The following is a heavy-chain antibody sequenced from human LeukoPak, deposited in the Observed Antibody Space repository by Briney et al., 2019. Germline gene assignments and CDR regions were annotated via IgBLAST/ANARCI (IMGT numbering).Heavy chain of an antibody. Sequence: SQTLSLTCTVSGGSISSGDYYWSWIRQPPGKRLEWIGYIYYSGSTYYNPSLKSRVTISVDTSKNQFSLKLSSVTAADTAVYYCARASITMVRGVIGMLFDYWGQGTLVTVSS. CDR3: ARASITMVRGVIGMLFDY. CDR2: IYYSGST. CDR1: GGSISSGDYY. J-gene: IGHJ4*02. D-gene: IGHD3-10*01. V-gene: IGHV4-30-4*01.